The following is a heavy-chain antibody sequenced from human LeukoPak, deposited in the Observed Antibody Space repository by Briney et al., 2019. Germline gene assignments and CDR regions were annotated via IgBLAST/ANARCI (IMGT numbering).Heavy chain of an antibody. CDR1: GGSISSGGYS. Sequence: SETLSLTCTVSGGSISSGGYSWSWIRQHPGKGLEWIGYIYYSGSTYYNPSLKSRVTISVDTSKNQFSLKLSSVTAADTAVYYCAREIANWFDPWGQGTLVTVSS. CDR3: AREIANWFDP. V-gene: IGHV4-31*03. J-gene: IGHJ5*02. CDR2: IYYSGST.